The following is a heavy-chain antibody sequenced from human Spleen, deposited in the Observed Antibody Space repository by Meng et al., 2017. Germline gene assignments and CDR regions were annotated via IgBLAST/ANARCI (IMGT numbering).Heavy chain of an antibody. CDR1: GYTFTSYA. CDR2: INTNTGNP. CDR3: ARDTVGYCRGGSCPYFDY. Sequence: ASVKVSCKASGYTFTSYAMNWVRQAPGQGLEWRGWINTNTGNPTYSQGFTGRFVFSLDTSVSTSYLQISSLKAEDTAVYYCARDTVGYCRGGSCPYFDYWGQGTLVTVSS. V-gene: IGHV7-4-1*02. J-gene: IGHJ4*02. D-gene: IGHD2-15*01.